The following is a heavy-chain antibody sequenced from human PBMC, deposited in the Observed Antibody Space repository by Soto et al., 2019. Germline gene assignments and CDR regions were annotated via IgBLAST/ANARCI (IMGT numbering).Heavy chain of an antibody. J-gene: IGHJ3*01. CDR2: IYWDDDK. V-gene: IGHV2-5*02. CDR3: AHNTAASLNAFDV. CDR1: GFSLKTNGMA. D-gene: IGHD2-15*01. Sequence: QITLKESGPALGKPTQTLTVTCTFSGFSLKTNGMAVGWIRQPPGQALEWLALIYWDDDKRYSPALKNRLTITKDSSKNQVVLTMTNMDPVDTATYFCAHNTAASLNAFDVWGQGTMVTVSS.